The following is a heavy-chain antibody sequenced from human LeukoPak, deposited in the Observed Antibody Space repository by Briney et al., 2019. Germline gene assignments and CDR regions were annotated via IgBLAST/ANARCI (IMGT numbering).Heavy chain of an antibody. V-gene: IGHV4-38-2*02. Sequence: SETLSLTCTVSGYSISSGYYWGWIRQPPGKGLEWIGSIYYSGSTYYNPSLKSRVTISVDTSKNQFSLKLSSVTAADTAVYYCARPYCHSTNCYKFDAFDIWGQETMVTVSS. D-gene: IGHD2-2*02. CDR3: ARPYCHSTNCYKFDAFDI. CDR2: IYYSGST. CDR1: GYSISSGYY. J-gene: IGHJ3*02.